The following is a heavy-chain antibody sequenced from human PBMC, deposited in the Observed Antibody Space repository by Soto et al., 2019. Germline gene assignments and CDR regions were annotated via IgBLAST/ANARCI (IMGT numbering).Heavy chain of an antibody. V-gene: IGHV1-46*03. J-gene: IGHJ4*02. CDR3: ARAPMALAGTALDY. Sequence: ASVKVSCKASGYTFTSHYMHWVRQAPGQGLEWMGILNPSGGTTIYAHNFQGRVTMTRDTSTSTVYMNLSSLRSEDTAVYYCARAPMALAGTALDYWGQGTLVTVSS. CDR1: GYTFTSHY. D-gene: IGHD6-19*01. CDR2: LNPSGGTT.